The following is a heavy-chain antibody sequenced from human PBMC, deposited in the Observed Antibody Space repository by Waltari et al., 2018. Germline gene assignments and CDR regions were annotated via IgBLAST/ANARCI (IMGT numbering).Heavy chain of an antibody. J-gene: IGHJ6*02. Sequence: EVQLVESGGGLIQPGGSLRLSCAASGFTVSSNSMSWVRQAPGKGLEWVSVIYSGGSTYYADSVKGRFTSSRDNSKNTLYLQMNSLRAEDTAVYYCAREYSGSYFPGMDVWGQGTTVTVSS. CDR3: AREYSGSYFPGMDV. CDR1: GFTVSSNS. CDR2: IYSGGST. D-gene: IGHD1-26*01. V-gene: IGHV3-53*01.